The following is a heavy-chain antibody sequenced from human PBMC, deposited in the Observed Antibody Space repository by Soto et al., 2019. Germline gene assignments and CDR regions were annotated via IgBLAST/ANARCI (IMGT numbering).Heavy chain of an antibody. V-gene: IGHV4-39*01. CDR3: ARHPDYGGNYYYYGMDV. CDR1: GDSISDSSFY. Sequence: QLQLQESGPGPVKPSETLSLTCTSSGDSISDSSFYWAWIRQPPGKGLEWIGSIYYKGYTKYNPSLESRVTITVDTSRNQFSLRLSSVTAADTAVYFCARHPDYGGNYYYYGMDVWGPGTTVIVSS. D-gene: IGHD4-17*01. CDR2: IYYKGYT. J-gene: IGHJ6*02.